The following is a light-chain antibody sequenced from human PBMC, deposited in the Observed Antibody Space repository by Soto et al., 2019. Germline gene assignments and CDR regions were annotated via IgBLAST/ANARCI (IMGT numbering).Light chain of an antibody. CDR2: RNN. CDR1: SSNIGSNY. Sequence: QSVLTQPPSASGTPGQRVTISCSGSSSNIGSNYVYWYQQLPGTAPKLLIYRNNQRPSGVPDRFSGSKSGTSASLAISGLRSEDEADYYCAAWDDSLSVRFGGGNKLTVL. V-gene: IGLV1-47*01. J-gene: IGLJ2*01. CDR3: AAWDDSLSVR.